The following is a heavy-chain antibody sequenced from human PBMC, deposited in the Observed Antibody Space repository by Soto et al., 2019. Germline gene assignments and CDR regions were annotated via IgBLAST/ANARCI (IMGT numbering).Heavy chain of an antibody. Sequence: PSETLSLTCAVSGGPIRAYHWTWIRQPPGKGLEWIGYVLYSGNTKYNPSLKSRVTISVDTSKNQFSLKLSSVTAADTAVYYCAKDRPRRTSGYFFDYWGQGTPVTVSS. CDR2: VLYSGNT. CDR1: GGPIRAYH. V-gene: IGHV4-59*12. CDR3: AKDRPRRTSGYFFDY. D-gene: IGHD1-1*01. J-gene: IGHJ4*02.